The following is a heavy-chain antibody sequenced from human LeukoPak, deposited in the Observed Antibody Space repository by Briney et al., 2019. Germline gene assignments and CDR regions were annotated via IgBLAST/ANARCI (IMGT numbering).Heavy chain of an antibody. J-gene: IGHJ3*02. CDR2: IYYSGTT. CDR1: GGSIRSYY. Sequence: SETLSLTCTVSGGSIRSYYWSWIRQPPGKGLEWIGYIYYSGTTNYNPSLKSRVTISVDTSKNQFSLKLNSVTAADTAVYYCARDSPEYISSSGFPSRAFDIWGQGTMVTVSS. V-gene: IGHV4-59*12. D-gene: IGHD6-6*01. CDR3: ARDSPEYISSSGFPSRAFDI.